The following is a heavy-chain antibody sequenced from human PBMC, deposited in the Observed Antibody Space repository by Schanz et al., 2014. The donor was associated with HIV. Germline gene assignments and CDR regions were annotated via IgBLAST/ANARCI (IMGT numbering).Heavy chain of an antibody. D-gene: IGHD5-12*01. Sequence: QVQLVQSGAEVKEPGASVKVSCKASGYTFTGYYLHWVRQAPGQGLEWMGWINPNSGGADSAQKFQGRVTMTRDTSISTAYLELSRLRSDDTAVYYCAREPNYSGFDSWGLGTLVTVSS. V-gene: IGHV1-2*02. J-gene: IGHJ5*01. CDR3: AREPNYSGFDS. CDR2: INPNSGGA. CDR1: GYTFTGYY.